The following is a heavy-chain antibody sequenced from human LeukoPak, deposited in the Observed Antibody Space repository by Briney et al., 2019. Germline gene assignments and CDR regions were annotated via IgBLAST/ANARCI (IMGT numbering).Heavy chain of an antibody. J-gene: IGHJ4*02. D-gene: IGHD2-2*01. CDR2: ISSSSSTI. CDR1: GFTFSSYS. CDR3: AREGYCSSAGCFWPTYFDS. Sequence: GGSLRLSCAASGFTFSSYSMNWVRQAPGKGLEWVSYISSSSSTIYYADSVKGRFTISRDNDKNMLYLQMNSLRAEDTAVYYCAREGYCSSAGCFWPTYFDSWGQGILVAVSA. V-gene: IGHV3-48*01.